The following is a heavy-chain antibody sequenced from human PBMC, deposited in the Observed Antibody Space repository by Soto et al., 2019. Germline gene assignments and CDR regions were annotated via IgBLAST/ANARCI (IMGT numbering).Heavy chain of an antibody. J-gene: IGHJ4*02. CDR2: IYYSGSS. D-gene: IGHD4-17*01. V-gene: IGHV4-30-4*01. Sequence: QVQLQESGPGLVKPSQTLSLTCTVFGGSVSSGDFYWSWIRQPPGKGLEWIGYIYYSGSSYYHPSLKSRVIISVDASKNQLSLTMRSVTAADTAVYFWARGILDYGGHFAYWGRGTLVDVSS. CDR3: ARGILDYGGHFAY. CDR1: GGSVSSGDFY.